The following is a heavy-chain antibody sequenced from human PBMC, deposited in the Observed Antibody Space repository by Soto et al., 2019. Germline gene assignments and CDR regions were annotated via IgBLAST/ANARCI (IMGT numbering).Heavy chain of an antibody. CDR3: ARSVSIEADGRGWFDP. CDR2: IIPILGIA. Sequence: QVQLVQSGAEVKKPGSSVKVSCKASGGTFSSYTISWVRQAPGQGLEWMGRIIPILGIANYAQKFQGRVTITADKSTSTAYMELSSLRSEDTAVYYCARSVSIEADGRGWFDPWGQGTLVTVSS. J-gene: IGHJ5*02. V-gene: IGHV1-69*02. D-gene: IGHD6-13*01. CDR1: GGTFSSYT.